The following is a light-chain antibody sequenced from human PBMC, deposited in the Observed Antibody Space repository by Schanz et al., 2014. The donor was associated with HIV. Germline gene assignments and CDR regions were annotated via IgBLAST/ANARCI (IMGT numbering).Light chain of an antibody. CDR1: NNDIGSYTY. CDR3: SSYGGGDTLL. CDR2: DVS. J-gene: IGLJ3*02. V-gene: IGLV2-14*03. Sequence: QSALTQPASVSGSPGQSITVSCTGTNNDIGSYTYVAWYQQHPGRAPKLMIYDVSNRPSGISPRFSGSKSGNTASLTVSGLQAEDEADYYCSSYGGGDTLLFGGGTKLTVL.